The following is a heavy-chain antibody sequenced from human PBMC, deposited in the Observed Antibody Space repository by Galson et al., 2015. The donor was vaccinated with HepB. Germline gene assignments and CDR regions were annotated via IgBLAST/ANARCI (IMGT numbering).Heavy chain of an antibody. CDR1: GFTFSSYS. CDR2: ISGSGGST. Sequence: SLRLSCAASGFTFSSYSMNWVRQAPGKGLEWVSAISGSGGSTYYADSVKGRFIISRDNGKNSLSLQMNSLRAEDTAVYYCVRDQGDCSTINCYDHEFWGQGTLVTVSS. J-gene: IGHJ4*02. V-gene: IGHV3-21*06. CDR3: VRDQGDCSTINCYDHEF. D-gene: IGHD2-2*01.